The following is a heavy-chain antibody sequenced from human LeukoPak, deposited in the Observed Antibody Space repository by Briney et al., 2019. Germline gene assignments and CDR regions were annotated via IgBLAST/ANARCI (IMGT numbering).Heavy chain of an antibody. D-gene: IGHD6-19*01. CDR3: ARDPGLNSSGWYYFDY. V-gene: IGHV4-59*01. Sequence: SETLSLTCTVSGGSISSYYWSWIRQPPGKGLEWIGYIYYSGSTNYNPSLKSRVTISVDTSKNQFSLKLSSVTAADTAVYYCARDPGLNSSGWYYFDYWGQGTLVTVSS. CDR2: IYYSGST. J-gene: IGHJ4*02. CDR1: GGSISSYY.